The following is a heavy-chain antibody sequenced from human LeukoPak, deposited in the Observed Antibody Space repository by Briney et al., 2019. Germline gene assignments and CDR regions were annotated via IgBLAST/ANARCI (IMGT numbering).Heavy chain of an antibody. CDR2: INPNSGGT. V-gene: IGHV1-2*02. CDR3: ARGYSGYDFYYYYYYYMDV. Sequence: ASVKVSCKASGYTFTSYAMNWVRQAPGQGLEWMGWINPNSGGTNYAQKFQGRVTMTRDTSISTAYMELSSLRSEDTAVYYCARGYSGYDFYYYYYYYMDVWGKGTTVTISS. D-gene: IGHD5-12*01. J-gene: IGHJ6*03. CDR1: GYTFTSYA.